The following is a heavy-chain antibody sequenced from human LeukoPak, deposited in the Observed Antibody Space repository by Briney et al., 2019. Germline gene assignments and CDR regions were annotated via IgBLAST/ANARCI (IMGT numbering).Heavy chain of an antibody. CDR2: IKPEDSDI. Sequence: GQSLKISCKGSGYSFTSYGIGWVGQTPGKGLEWRGIIKPEDSDIRYTPSFLGQVTISADKSISISYLQWSSLKPSDTAMYYCARLRTTRGPVPVTPFYPVSPNWFDPWGQRALVTVSS. CDR3: ARLRTTRGPVPVTPFYPVSPNWFDP. D-gene: IGHD4/OR15-4a*01. J-gene: IGHJ5*02. V-gene: IGHV5-51*01. CDR1: GYSFTSYG.